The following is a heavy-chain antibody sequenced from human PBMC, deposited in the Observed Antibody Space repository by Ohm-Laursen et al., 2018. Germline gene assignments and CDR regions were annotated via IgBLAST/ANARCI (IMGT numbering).Heavy chain of an antibody. CDR2: IYYSGST. CDR3: ARVRRWLQLWYFDY. D-gene: IGHD5-24*01. CDR1: GGSVSSGSYY. V-gene: IGHV4-61*01. J-gene: IGHJ4*02. Sequence: DTLSLTCTVSGGSVSSGSYYWSWIRQPPGKGLEWIGYIYYSGSTNYNPSLKSRVTISVDTSKNQFSLKLSSVTAADTAVYYCARVRRWLQLWYFDYWGQGTLVTVSS.